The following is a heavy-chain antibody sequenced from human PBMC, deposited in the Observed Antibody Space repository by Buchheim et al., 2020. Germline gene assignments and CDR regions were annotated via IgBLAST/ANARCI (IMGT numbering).Heavy chain of an antibody. CDR3: ARSLHVFRAAAGPLDF. D-gene: IGHD6-13*01. V-gene: IGHV4-39*07. Sequence: QLQLQESGPGLVKPSETLSLTCTVSGGSINSGNYYWAWIRQPPGKGLEWIGSVYYSGSASYNPSLKSRVSISVDTSKNPVSLKLRSVTAADTAFYYCARSLHVFRAAAGPLDFWGQGTL. J-gene: IGHJ4*02. CDR2: VYYSGSA. CDR1: GGSINSGNYY.